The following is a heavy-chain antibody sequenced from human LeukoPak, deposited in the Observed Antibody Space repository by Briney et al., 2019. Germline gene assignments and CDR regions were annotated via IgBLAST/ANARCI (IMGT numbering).Heavy chain of an antibody. CDR3: AKDLGVRYFDWLIPGSDY. D-gene: IGHD3-9*01. Sequence: GGSLTLSCAASGITFSTSGMHWIRQAPGKGLEWVAFICSDGSNNYHADSVNGRFTISRDNSKDTLYLQMNSLRAEDTAVYYCAKDLGVRYFDWLIPGSDYWGQGTLVTVSS. CDR1: GITFSTSG. J-gene: IGHJ4*02. V-gene: IGHV3-30*02. CDR2: ICSDGSNN.